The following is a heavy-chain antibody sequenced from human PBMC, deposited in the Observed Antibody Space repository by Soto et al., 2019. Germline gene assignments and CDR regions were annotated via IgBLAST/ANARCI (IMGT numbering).Heavy chain of an antibody. CDR2: IYWDDDK. J-gene: IGHJ6*02. CDR1: GFSLSTGGVG. D-gene: IGHD2-21*02. Sequence: QITLKESGPSLVKPTQTLTLTCTFSGFSLSTGGVGVGWIRQPPGKALEWLALIYWDDDKRYSPSLRSRLTVTKDPSKNQVVLTMTNMDHVDTATYYCAHSRCGGDCLQSYSSHYYYGMDVWGQGTTVTVSS. CDR3: AHSRCGGDCLQSYSSHYYYGMDV. V-gene: IGHV2-5*02.